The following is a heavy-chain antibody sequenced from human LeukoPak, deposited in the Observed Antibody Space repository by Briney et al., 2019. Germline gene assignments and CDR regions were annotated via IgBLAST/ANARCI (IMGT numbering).Heavy chain of an antibody. V-gene: IGHV1-24*01. Sequence: ASVKVSCKVSGYTLTELSMHWVRQAPGKGLEWMGGFDPEDGETIYAQRFQGRVTMTEDTSTDTAYMELSSLRSEDTAVYYCATARVAPYCSSTSCYTVKWSDPWGQGTLVTVSS. CDR2: FDPEDGET. J-gene: IGHJ5*02. CDR3: ATARVAPYCSSTSCYTVKWSDP. D-gene: IGHD2-2*02. CDR1: GYTLTELS.